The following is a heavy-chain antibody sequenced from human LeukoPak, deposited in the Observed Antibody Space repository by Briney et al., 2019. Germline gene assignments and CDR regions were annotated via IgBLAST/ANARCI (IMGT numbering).Heavy chain of an antibody. D-gene: IGHD3-22*01. CDR3: AREFYNSSGYYSTLDY. J-gene: IGHJ4*02. CDR2: VSYDGGTA. V-gene: IGHV3-30-3*01. CDR1: GFNFNDAW. Sequence: PGGSLRLSCSASGFNFNDAWMTWVRQAPGKGLEWVALVSYDGGTAYYADSVRGRVTISRDKSKNTLYLQINSLRAEDTAVYYCAREFYNSSGYYSTLDYWGQGTLVTVSS.